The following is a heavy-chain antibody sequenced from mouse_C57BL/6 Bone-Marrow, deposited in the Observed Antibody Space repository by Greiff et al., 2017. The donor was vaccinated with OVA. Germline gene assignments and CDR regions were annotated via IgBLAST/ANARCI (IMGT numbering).Heavy chain of an antibody. CDR1: GFTFSSYA. CDR2: ISSGGDYI. CDR3: TRDNGYYGYFDV. V-gene: IGHV5-9-1*02. D-gene: IGHD2-2*01. J-gene: IGHJ1*03. Sequence: EVKVVESGEGLVKPGGSLKLSCAASGFTFSSYAMSWVRQTPEKRLAWVAYISSGGDYIYYADTVKGRVTISRDNARNTLYLQMCSLKSEETAMYYCTRDNGYYGYFDVWGTGTTVTVSS.